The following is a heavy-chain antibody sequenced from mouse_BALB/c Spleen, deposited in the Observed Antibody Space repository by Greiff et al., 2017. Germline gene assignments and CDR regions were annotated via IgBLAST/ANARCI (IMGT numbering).Heavy chain of an antibody. V-gene: IGHV1-7*01. CDR1: GYTFTSYW. Sequence: QVQLQQSGAELAKPGASVKMSCKASGYTFTSYWMHWVKQRPGQGLEWIGYINPSTGYTEYNQKFKDKATLTADKSSSTAYMQLSSLTSEDSAVYYCARGKYGNYVNYAMDYWGQGTSVTVSS. CDR2: INPSTGYT. D-gene: IGHD2-10*02. CDR3: ARGKYGNYVNYAMDY. J-gene: IGHJ4*01.